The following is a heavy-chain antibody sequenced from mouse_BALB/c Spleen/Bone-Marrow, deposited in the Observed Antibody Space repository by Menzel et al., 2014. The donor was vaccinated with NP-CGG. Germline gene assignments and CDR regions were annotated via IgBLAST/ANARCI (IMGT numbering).Heavy chain of an antibody. D-gene: IGHD1-2*01. V-gene: IGHV1S81*02. CDR1: GYTFTNYY. CDR2: INPSNGVT. CDR3: TRSGFYGYGTYFDV. Sequence: VQLQQSGAELVKPGASVKLSCKVSGYTFTNYYVYWVNQRPGQGLEWIGEINPSNGVTNFNEKFMIKATLTVDSSSSTAYMHLSSLTSEDSAVYYCTRSGFYGYGTYFDVWGAGTTVTVSS. J-gene: IGHJ1*01.